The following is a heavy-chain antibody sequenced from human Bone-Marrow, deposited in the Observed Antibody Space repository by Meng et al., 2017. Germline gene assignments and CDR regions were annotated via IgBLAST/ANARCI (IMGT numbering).Heavy chain of an antibody. Sequence: GGSLRLSCAASGFTVSSTYMSWVRQAPGKGLEWVSVFYRGGDIYYADSVRGRFTISRDNSQNTLYLQMNSLRPADTAVYYCVGADGYNFFAYWGQGTLVTVSS. CDR3: VGADGYNFFAY. CDR1: GFTVSSTY. V-gene: IGHV3-66*02. J-gene: IGHJ4*02. D-gene: IGHD5-24*01. CDR2: FYRGGDI.